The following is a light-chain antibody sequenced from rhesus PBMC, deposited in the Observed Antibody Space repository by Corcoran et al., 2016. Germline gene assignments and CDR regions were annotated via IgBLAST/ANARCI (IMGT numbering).Light chain of an antibody. CDR2: YTS. CDR1: QDIYNH. V-gene: IGKV1-66*01. CDR3: QQYKIIPLT. Sequence: DIQMTQSPSSLSASVGDRVTITCRASQDIYNHLSWYQQKLGKAPKPLIYYTSSLETGIPSRFSGRRSGTDYILTISNLQPEDIATYYCQQYKIIPLTFGGGTKVELK. J-gene: IGKJ4*01.